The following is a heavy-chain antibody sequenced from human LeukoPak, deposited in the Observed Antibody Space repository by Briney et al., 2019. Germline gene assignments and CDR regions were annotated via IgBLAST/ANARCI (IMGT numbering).Heavy chain of an antibody. J-gene: IGHJ5*02. CDR2: IIPILGIA. Sequence: ASVKVSCKASGGTFSSYAISWVRQAPGQGLEWMGRIIPILGIANYAQKFQGRVTITADKSTSTAYMELSSLRSEDTAVYYCASQVAGTTFWFDPWGQGTLVTVSS. V-gene: IGHV1-69*04. CDR3: ASQVAGTTFWFDP. D-gene: IGHD1-7*01. CDR1: GGTFSSYA.